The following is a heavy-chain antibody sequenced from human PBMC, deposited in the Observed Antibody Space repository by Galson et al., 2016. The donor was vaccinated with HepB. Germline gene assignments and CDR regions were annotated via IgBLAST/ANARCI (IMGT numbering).Heavy chain of an antibody. V-gene: IGHV1-18*01. CDR1: GYTFTSYG. CDR3: ARDPAPAAPRNWSDP. Sequence: SVKVSCKASGYTFTSYGINWVRQAPGQGLEWMGWISAYNGNTNYARNFKGRVTMTTDTSTFTAYMELRSLRSDDTAVYYCARDPAPAAPRNWSDPWGQGTLVTVSS. D-gene: IGHD2-2*01. CDR2: ISAYNGNT. J-gene: IGHJ5*02.